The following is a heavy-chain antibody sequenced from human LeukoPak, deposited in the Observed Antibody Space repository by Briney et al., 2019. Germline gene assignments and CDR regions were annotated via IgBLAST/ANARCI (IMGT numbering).Heavy chain of an antibody. CDR3: ARVKSSSWYWFDP. J-gene: IGHJ5*02. Sequence: SETLSLTCTVSGGSISSHYWSWIRQPPGKGLEWIGYFYYSGSTNYNPSLKSRVTISVDTSKNQFSLKLSSVTAADTAVYYCARVKSSSWYWFDPWGQGTLVTVSS. CDR1: GGSISSHY. D-gene: IGHD6-13*01. CDR2: FYYSGST. V-gene: IGHV4-59*11.